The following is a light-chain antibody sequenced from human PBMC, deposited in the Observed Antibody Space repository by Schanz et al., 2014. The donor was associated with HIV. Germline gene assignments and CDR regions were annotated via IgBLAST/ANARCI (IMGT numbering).Light chain of an antibody. CDR2: ATS. CDR1: QSIGIS. V-gene: IGKV1-39*01. Sequence: DIQMTQFPSSLSASVGDRVTITCRASQSIGISLNWYQQKPGRAPQLLIYATSLLHTGVPSRFSGSGSGTHFTLTITSLQFEDFATYYCQQSYSATPYTFGQGTKVEIK. CDR3: QQSYSATPYT. J-gene: IGKJ2*01.